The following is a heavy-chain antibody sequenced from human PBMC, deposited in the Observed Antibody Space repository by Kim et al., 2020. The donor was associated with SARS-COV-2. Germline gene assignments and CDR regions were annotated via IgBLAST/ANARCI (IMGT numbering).Heavy chain of an antibody. CDR2: IYYSGST. V-gene: IGHV4-31*03. J-gene: IGHJ6*02. CDR1: GGSISSGGYY. D-gene: IGHD4-17*01. CDR3: ATETVGDLRPIYYGMDV. Sequence: SETLSLTCTVSGGSISSGGYYWSWIRQHPGKGLEWIGYIYYSGSTYYNPPLKSRLTISVDTSKNQFSLKLSSVTAADTAVYYCATETVGDLRPIYYGMDVWRQGTTVTVSS.